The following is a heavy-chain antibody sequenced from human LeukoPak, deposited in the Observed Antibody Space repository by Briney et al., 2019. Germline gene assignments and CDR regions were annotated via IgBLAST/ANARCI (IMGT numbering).Heavy chain of an antibody. J-gene: IGHJ4*02. D-gene: IGHD1-20*01. Sequence: ASVKVSCKVSGYTLTELSMHWVRQAPGKGLEWMGGFDPEDGETIYAQKFQGRVSMTRDTSTSTVYMELSSLRSEDTAVYYCARHSLTGTTPFDYWGQGTLVTVSS. CDR2: FDPEDGET. CDR3: ARHSLTGTTPFDY. V-gene: IGHV1-24*01. CDR1: GYTLTELS.